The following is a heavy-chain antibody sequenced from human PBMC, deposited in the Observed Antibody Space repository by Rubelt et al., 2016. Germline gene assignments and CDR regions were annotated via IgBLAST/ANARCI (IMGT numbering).Heavy chain of an antibody. V-gene: IGHV3-53*01. D-gene: IGHD1-14*01. Sequence: APGKGLEWVSVIYSGGSTYYADSVKGRFTISRDNSKNTLYLQMNSLRAEDTAVYYCARESGSYAAVMDVWGQGTTVTVSS. CDR2: IYSGGST. CDR3: ARESGSYAAVMDV. J-gene: IGHJ6*02.